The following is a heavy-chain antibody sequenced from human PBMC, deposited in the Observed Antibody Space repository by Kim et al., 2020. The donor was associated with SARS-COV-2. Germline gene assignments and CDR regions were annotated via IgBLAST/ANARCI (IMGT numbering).Heavy chain of an antibody. Sequence: GGSLRLSCAASGFTFSSYAMSWVRQAPGKGLEWVSAISGSGGSTYYADSVKGRFTISRDNSKNTLYLQMNSLRAEDTAVYYCRSDQIVVVVAATPGPWFDPWGQGTLVTVSS. V-gene: IGHV3-23*01. D-gene: IGHD2-15*01. J-gene: IGHJ5*02. CDR1: GFTFSSYA. CDR3: RSDQIVVVVAATPGPWFDP. CDR2: ISGSGGST.